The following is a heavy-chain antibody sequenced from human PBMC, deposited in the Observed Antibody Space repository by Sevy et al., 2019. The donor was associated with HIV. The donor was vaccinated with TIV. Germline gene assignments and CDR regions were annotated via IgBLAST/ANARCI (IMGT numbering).Heavy chain of an antibody. CDR2: ISTYNDNK. CDR1: GYTFSTYD. CDR3: ARGPEAWSDPYHHYPGMDV. V-gene: IGHV1-18*01. D-gene: IGHD3-16*01. J-gene: IGHJ6*02. Sequence: ASVKVSCKASGYTFSTYDLTWVRQAPGEGLEWMGRISTYNDNKNYAEKVQGRLTLTIDTSTNTAYMEMRSLRSDDTAVYYCARGPEAWSDPYHHYPGMDVWGQGTTVTVSS.